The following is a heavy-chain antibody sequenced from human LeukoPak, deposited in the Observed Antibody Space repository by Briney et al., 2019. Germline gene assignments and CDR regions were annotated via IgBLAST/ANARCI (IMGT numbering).Heavy chain of an antibody. J-gene: IGHJ4*02. CDR2: MSEDGNEI. Sequence: GGSLRLSCTVSGFIFSDFSMSWVRQAPGKGLEWVAKMSEDGNEIFYVDSVKGRFTISRDNTKKSLYLQLNSLRPEDSAVYYCARRAGEYSHPYDYWGQGTLVTVSS. D-gene: IGHD4-17*01. V-gene: IGHV3-7*01. CDR3: ARRAGEYSHPYDY. CDR1: GFIFSDFS.